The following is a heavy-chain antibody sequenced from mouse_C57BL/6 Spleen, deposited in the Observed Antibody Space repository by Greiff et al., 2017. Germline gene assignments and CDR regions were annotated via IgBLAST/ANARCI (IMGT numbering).Heavy chain of an antibody. CDR1: GYSFTGYY. D-gene: IGHD2-3*01. J-gene: IGHJ3*01. V-gene: IGHV1-31*01. CDR2: IYPYNGVS. CDR3: ARAYDGYSAWLAY. Sequence: EVKLMESGPELVKPGALVKISCKASGYSFTGYYMHWVKQSHGNILDWIGYIYPYNGVSSYNQKFKGKATLTVDKSSSTAYMELRSLTSEDSAVYYCARAYDGYSAWLAYWGQGTLVTVSA.